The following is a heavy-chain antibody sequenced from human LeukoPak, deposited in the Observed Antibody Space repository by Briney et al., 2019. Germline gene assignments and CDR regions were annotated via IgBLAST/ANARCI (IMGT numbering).Heavy chain of an antibody. CDR3: ARAPVPAAIRYYFDY. J-gene: IGHJ4*02. V-gene: IGHV1-2*02. D-gene: IGHD2-2*02. CDR1: GYTFTGYY. Sequence: ASMKVSCKASGYTFTGYYMHWVRQAPGQGLEWMGWINPNSGGTNYAQKFQGRVTMTRDTSISTAYMELSRLRSDDTAVYYCARAPVPAAIRYYFDYWGQGTLVTVSS. CDR2: INPNSGGT.